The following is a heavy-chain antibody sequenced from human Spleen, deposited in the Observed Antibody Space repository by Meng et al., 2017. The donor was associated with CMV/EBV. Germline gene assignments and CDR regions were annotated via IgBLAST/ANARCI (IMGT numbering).Heavy chain of an antibody. CDR1: GFTFSTYN. D-gene: IGHD2-2*01. J-gene: IGHJ6*02. CDR2: ISSSSSYI. V-gene: IGHV3-21*01. Sequence: GESLKISCVASGFTFSTYNMNWVRQAPGKGLEWVSSISSSSSYIYYADSVKGRFTISRDNAKNSLYLQMNSLRAEDTAVYYCARDDQLLFKGNPRNYGMDVWGQGTTVTVSS. CDR3: ARDDQLLFKGNPRNYGMDV.